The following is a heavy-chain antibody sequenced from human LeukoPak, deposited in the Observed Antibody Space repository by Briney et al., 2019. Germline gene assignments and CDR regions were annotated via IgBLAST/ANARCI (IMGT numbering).Heavy chain of an antibody. Sequence: GGSLRLSCAASGFTFSTYWMTWVRQAPGKGLEWVSAISGSGGSTYYADSVKGRFTISRDNSKNTLYLQMNSLRAEDTAVYYCATTIFGVVITRGDAFDIWGQGTMVTVSS. J-gene: IGHJ3*02. CDR2: ISGSGGST. D-gene: IGHD3-3*01. V-gene: IGHV3-23*01. CDR3: ATTIFGVVITRGDAFDI. CDR1: GFTFSTYW.